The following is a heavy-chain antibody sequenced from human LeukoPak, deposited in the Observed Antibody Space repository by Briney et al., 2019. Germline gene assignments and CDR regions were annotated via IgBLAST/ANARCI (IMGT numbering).Heavy chain of an antibody. D-gene: IGHD1-26*01. J-gene: IGHJ3*02. CDR2: TRNEANIYTT. CDR3: ASPVGATTVRAFDI. CDR1: GFTFTDYF. V-gene: IGHV3-72*01. Sequence: GGSLRLSCVASGFTFTDYFMSWVRQAPGKGLEWVGRTRNEANIYTTKYAASVKGRFTISRDDSKNSLYLPMNSLKTADTAVYYCASPVGATTVRAFDIWGQGTMVTVSS.